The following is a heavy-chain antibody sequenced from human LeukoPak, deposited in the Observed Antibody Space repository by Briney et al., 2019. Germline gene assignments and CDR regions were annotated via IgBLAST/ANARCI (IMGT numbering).Heavy chain of an antibody. CDR3: ARMGYGDYVGAFDI. CDR2: ISDSGST. CDR1: GGSITTYY. Sequence: PSETLSLTCALSGGSITTYYWNWIRQSPGKGLEWIGHISDSGSTNYNPSLKSRVTISIDTSKNQFSLNLRSVTAADTAVYYCARMGYGDYVGAFDIWGQGTMVTVSS. V-gene: IGHV4-59*01. D-gene: IGHD4-17*01. J-gene: IGHJ3*02.